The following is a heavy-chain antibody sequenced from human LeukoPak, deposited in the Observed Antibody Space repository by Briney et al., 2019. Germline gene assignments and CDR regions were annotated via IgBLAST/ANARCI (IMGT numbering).Heavy chain of an antibody. V-gene: IGHV4-59*01. CDR2: IYYSGST. CDR3: AGTYYGGNDYFDY. J-gene: IGHJ4*02. CDR1: GGSISSYY. D-gene: IGHD4-23*01. Sequence: PSETLSLTCTVSGGSISSYYWSWIRQPPGKGLEWIGYIYYSGSTNYNPSLKSRVTISVDTSKNQFSLKLSSVTAADTAVYYCAGTYYGGNDYFDYWGQGTLVTVSS.